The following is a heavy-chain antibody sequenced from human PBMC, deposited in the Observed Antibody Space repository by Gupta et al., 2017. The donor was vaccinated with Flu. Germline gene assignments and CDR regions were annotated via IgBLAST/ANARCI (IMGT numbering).Heavy chain of an antibody. J-gene: IGHJ4*02. CDR2: IWYDGSHK. Sequence: GKGLEWVAVIWYDGSHKDYADSVKGRFTISRDNSKNTLYLQMDSLRPEDTAVYYCARDDFCTSTSCYGWTLDFWGQGTLVTVSS. CDR3: ARDDFCTSTSCYGWTLDF. D-gene: IGHD2-2*01. V-gene: IGHV3-33*01.